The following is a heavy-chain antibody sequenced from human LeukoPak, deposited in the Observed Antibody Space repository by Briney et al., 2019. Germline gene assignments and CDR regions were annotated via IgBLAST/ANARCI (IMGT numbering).Heavy chain of an antibody. CDR1: GGSFSGYY. V-gene: IGHV4-34*01. D-gene: IGHD2-21*02. CDR3: ATVTAILRGYYYYGMDV. CDR2: IYYSGST. J-gene: IGHJ6*02. Sequence: SETLSLACAVYGGSFSGYYWGWIRQPPGKGLEWIGSIYYSGSTYYNPSLKSRVTISVDTSKNQFSLKLSSVTAADTAVYYCATVTAILRGYYYYGMDVWGQGTTVTVSS.